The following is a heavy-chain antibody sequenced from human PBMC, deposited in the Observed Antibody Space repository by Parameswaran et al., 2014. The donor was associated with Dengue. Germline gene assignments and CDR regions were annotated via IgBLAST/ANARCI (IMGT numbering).Heavy chain of an antibody. CDR3: ARADYGDYANYYYYMDV. V-gene: IGHV1-69*01. J-gene: IGHJ6*03. Sequence: WVRQAPGQGLEWMGGIIPIFGTANYAQKFQGRVTITADESTSTAYMELSSLRSEDTAVYYCARADYGDYANYYYYMDVWGKGTTVTVSS. CDR2: IIPIFGTA. D-gene: IGHD4-17*01.